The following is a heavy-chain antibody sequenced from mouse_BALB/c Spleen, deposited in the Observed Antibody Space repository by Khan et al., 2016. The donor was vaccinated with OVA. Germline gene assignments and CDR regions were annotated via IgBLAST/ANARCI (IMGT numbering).Heavy chain of an antibody. CDR1: GFTFSDYY. D-gene: IGHD1-1*02. J-gene: IGHJ3*01. Sequence: EVELVESGGGLVKPGGSLKLSCAASGFTFSDYYMYWVRQTPEKRLEWVATISDGGSYTYYPDSVKGRFTISRDNAKNNLYLQMSSLNSDDTAMYYCARAGYGGFAYWGQGTLGTVSA. CDR3: ARAGYGGFAY. V-gene: IGHV5-4*02. CDR2: ISDGGSYT.